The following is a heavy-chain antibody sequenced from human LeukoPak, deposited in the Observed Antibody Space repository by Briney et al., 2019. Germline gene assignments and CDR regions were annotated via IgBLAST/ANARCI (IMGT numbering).Heavy chain of an antibody. CDR3: ARRGKGWLQWI. J-gene: IGHJ4*02. V-gene: IGHV4-59*08. D-gene: IGHD5-24*01. CDR1: GGSISSYY. CDR2: IYYSGST. Sequence: SETLSLTCTVSGGSISSYYWSWIRQPPGKGLEWIGYIYYSGSTNYNPSLKSRVTISVDTSKNQLSLKLSSVTAADTAVYYCARRGKGWLQWIWGQGTLVTVSS.